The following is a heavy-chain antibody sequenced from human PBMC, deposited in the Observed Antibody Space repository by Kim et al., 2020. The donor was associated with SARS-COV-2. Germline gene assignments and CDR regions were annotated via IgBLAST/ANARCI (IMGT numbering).Heavy chain of an antibody. V-gene: IGHV3-66*01. Sequence: GGSLRLSCAVSGFTVSSNYMTWVRQAPGKGLEWVSVISAGGNTYYADSVKGRFSISRDSYKNTLYLQLNSLRVEDTADYYCATSRDGYNSVDHWGQGTLVTVSS. CDR2: ISAGGNT. J-gene: IGHJ4*02. D-gene: IGHD5-12*01. CDR3: ATSRDGYNSVDH. CDR1: GFTVSSNY.